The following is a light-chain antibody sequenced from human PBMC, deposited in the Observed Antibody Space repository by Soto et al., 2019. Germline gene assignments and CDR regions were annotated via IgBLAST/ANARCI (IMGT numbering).Light chain of an antibody. J-gene: IGLJ3*02. CDR1: ALPKQY. CDR2: KDS. V-gene: IGLV3-25*03. Sequence: SYELTQPPSESVSPGQTARITCSGDALPKQYAYWYQQKPGQAPVLVIYKDSERPSGIPERFSGSSSGTTVTLTISGVQAEDEADYYCQSADSSGIWVFGGGTKLTVL. CDR3: QSADSSGIWV.